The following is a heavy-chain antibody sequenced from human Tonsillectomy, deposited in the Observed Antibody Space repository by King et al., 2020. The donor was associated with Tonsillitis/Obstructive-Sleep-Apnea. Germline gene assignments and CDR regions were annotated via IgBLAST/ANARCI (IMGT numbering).Heavy chain of an antibody. CDR2: IFYSWST. Sequence: QLQESGPGLVKPSETLSLTCTVSGGSISSYYWSWIRQPPGKGLEGIGYIFYSWSTNYNPSLKSRVTISVDPSKNQFSLKLSSVTAADTAVYYCARDHCSSTSCYGNYYYMDVWGKGTTVTVSS. V-gene: IGHV4-59*01. D-gene: IGHD2-2*01. J-gene: IGHJ6*03. CDR3: ARDHCSSTSCYGNYYYMDV. CDR1: GGSISSYY.